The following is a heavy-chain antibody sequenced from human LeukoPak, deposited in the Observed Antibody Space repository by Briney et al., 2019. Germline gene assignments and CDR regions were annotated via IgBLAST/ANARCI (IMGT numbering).Heavy chain of an antibody. CDR2: IYYSGST. CDR3: ARDGITGPRFYNWFDP. Sequence: SETLSLTCTVSGGSISSYYWSWIRQPPGKGLEWIGYIYYSGSTNYNPSLKSRVTISVDTSKNQFSLKLSSVTAADTAVYYCARDGITGPRFYNWFDPRGQGTLVTVSS. J-gene: IGHJ5*02. CDR1: GGSISSYY. D-gene: IGHD1-20*01. V-gene: IGHV4-59*01.